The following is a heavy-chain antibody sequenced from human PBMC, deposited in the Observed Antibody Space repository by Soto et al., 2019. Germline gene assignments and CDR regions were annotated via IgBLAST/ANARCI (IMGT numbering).Heavy chain of an antibody. CDR2: IYHSGST. Sequence: SATLFLTCAHYGGSFSGYYWCWIRQPPSNVLEWIGEIYHSGSTNYNPSLKSRVIISVDKSKNQSSLKLTSVTAADSAVYYCARDDHIVVVPTSLGAMDVWGQGTTVTVSS. CDR1: GGSFSGYY. D-gene: IGHD2-2*01. V-gene: IGHV4-34*01. J-gene: IGHJ6*02. CDR3: ARDDHIVVVPTSLGAMDV.